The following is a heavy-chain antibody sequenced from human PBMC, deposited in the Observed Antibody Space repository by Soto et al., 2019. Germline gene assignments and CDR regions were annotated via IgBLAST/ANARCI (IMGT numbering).Heavy chain of an antibody. D-gene: IGHD2-2*01. V-gene: IGHV4-34*01. CDR2: INHSGST. J-gene: IGHJ5*02. CDR1: GGSFSGYY. Sequence: PSETLSLTCAVYGGSFSGYYWSWIRQPPGKGLEWIGEINHSGSTNYNPSLKSRVTISVDTSKNQFSLKLSSVTAADTAVYYCARVPMALGYCSSTSCYHRRAWFDPWGQGTLVT. CDR3: ARVPMALGYCSSTSCYHRRAWFDP.